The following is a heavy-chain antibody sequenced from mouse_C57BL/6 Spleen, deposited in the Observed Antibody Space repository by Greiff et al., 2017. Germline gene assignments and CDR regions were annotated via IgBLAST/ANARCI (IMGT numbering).Heavy chain of an antibody. CDR2: INPSNGGT. V-gene: IGHV1-53*01. D-gene: IGHD3-1*01. CDR1: GYTFTSYW. J-gene: IGHJ2*01. CDR3: ARNRAGTFDY. Sequence: QVQLQQPGTELVKPGASVKLSCKASGYTFTSYWMHWVKQRPGHGLEWIGNINPSNGGTTYNEKFKSKATLTVDKSSSTASTQLSSLHSEDSAVYYCARNRAGTFDYWGQGTTRTGSS.